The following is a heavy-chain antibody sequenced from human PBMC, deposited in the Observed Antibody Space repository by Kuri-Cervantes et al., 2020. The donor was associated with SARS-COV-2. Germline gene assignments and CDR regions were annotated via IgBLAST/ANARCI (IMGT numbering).Heavy chain of an antibody. CDR3: ARDGGSCWQQLYYGMDV. V-gene: IGHV1-18*01. CDR2: ISAYNGNT. D-gene: IGHD6-19*01. J-gene: IGHJ6*02. Sequence: ASVKVSCKASGYTFTSYGISWVRQAPGQGLEWMGWISAYNGNTNYAQKLQGRVTMTTDTSTSTAYMELRSLRPDDTAVYYCARDGGSCWQQLYYGMDVWGQGTTVTVSS. CDR1: GYTFTSYG.